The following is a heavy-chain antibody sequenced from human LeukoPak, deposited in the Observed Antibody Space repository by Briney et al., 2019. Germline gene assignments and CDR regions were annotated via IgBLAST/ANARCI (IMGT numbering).Heavy chain of an antibody. CDR1: GFTFSSYA. Sequence: GGSLRLSCAASGFTFSSYAMSWVRQAPGKGLEWVSAISGSGGSTYYSDSVKGRITISRDNSKNTLYLQMNSLRAEDTAVYYCAKMTTSSFYYYYGMDVWGQGTTVTVSS. D-gene: IGHD4-17*01. CDR3: AKMTTSSFYYYYGMDV. CDR2: ISGSGGST. J-gene: IGHJ6*02. V-gene: IGHV3-23*01.